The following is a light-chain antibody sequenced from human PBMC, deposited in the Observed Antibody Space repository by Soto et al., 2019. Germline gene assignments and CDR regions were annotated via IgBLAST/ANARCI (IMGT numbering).Light chain of an antibody. Sequence: QSVLTQPASVSGSPGQSITISCTGTSSDVGGYNTVSWYQQHPGKAPRLMIYEVSSRPSGISNRFSGSKSGNTASLTISGLQAEDEADYYCSSYASNSPYVFGTGTKVTVL. CDR3: SSYASNSPYV. CDR1: SSDVGGYNT. CDR2: EVS. J-gene: IGLJ1*01. V-gene: IGLV2-14*01.